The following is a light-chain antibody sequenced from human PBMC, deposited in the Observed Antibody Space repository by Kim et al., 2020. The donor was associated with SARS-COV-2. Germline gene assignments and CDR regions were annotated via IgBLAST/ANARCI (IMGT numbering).Light chain of an antibody. CDR1: QCIIIY. J-gene: IGKJ3*01. Sequence: ASIGDRLTITCRACQCIIIYLACFQQKPWKAPNSLIYAASSLQSGVPSKFSGSGSGTDFTLTISSLQPEYFATYYCQQYNSYPFTFGPGTKVDIK. V-gene: IGKV1-16*02. CDR3: QQYNSYPFT. CDR2: AAS.